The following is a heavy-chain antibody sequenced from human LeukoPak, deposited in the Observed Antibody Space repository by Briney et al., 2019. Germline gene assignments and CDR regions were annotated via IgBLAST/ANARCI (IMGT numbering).Heavy chain of an antibody. CDR2: IYHSGST. D-gene: IGHD6-13*01. CDR1: GGSISSGGYY. V-gene: IGHV4-30-2*01. Sequence: PSETLSLTCTVSGGSISSGGYYWSWIRQPPGKGLEWIGYIYHSGSTYYNPSLKSRVTISVDRSKNQFSLKLSSVTAADTAVYYCALHSSSWPIDYWGQGTLVTVSS. CDR3: ALHSSSWPIDY. J-gene: IGHJ4*02.